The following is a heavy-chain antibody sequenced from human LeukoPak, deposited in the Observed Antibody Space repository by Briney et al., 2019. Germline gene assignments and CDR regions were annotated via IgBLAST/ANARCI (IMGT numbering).Heavy chain of an antibody. CDR2: IYTSGST. V-gene: IGHV4-61*02. Sequence: SQTLSLTCTVSGGSISSGSYYWSWIRQPAGKGLEWIGRIYTSGSTNYNPSLKSRVTISLDTSKNQFSLKLSSVTAADTAVYYCARGSSCWHWYFDLWGRGTLVTVPS. D-gene: IGHD6-13*01. CDR1: GGSISSGSYY. J-gene: IGHJ2*01. CDR3: ARGSSCWHWYFDL.